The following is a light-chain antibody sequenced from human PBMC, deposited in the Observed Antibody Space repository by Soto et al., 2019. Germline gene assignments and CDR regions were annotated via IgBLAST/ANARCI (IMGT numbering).Light chain of an antibody. J-gene: IGKJ4*01. Sequence: EIVLTQSPGTLSLSPGERATLSCRASQSVSSSYLAWYQQKPGQAPRLLIYGASSRATSIPDRFSGSGSGTDFTLTISRLEPEDFAVYYCQQYGSSRRLTFGGGTKVEIK. CDR3: QQYGSSRRLT. V-gene: IGKV3-20*01. CDR1: QSVSSSY. CDR2: GAS.